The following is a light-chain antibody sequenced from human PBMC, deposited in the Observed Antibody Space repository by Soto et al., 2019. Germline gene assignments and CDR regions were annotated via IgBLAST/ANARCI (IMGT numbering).Light chain of an antibody. J-gene: IGLJ1*01. CDR3: EAWDSNTRV. V-gene: IGLV4-60*03. CDR1: SGHSSDI. Sequence: QTVVTQSSSASASLGSSVKLTCTLSSGHSSDIIAWHQQQPGKAPRYLMKLEGSGSYNKGSGVPDRFSGSRSGTDRYLTISNLQSEDEADYYCEAWDSNTRVFGSGTKVTVL. CDR2: LEGSGSY.